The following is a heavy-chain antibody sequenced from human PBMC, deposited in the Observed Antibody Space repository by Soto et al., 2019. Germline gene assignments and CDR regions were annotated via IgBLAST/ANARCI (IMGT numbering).Heavy chain of an antibody. CDR2: IYTSGST. J-gene: IGHJ3*02. D-gene: IGHD5-12*01. V-gene: IGHV4-4*07. CDR1: GGSISSYY. Sequence: SETLSLTCTVSGGSISSYYWSWIRQPAGKGLEWIGRIYTSGSTNYNPSLKSRVTMSVDTSKNQFSLKLSSVTTADTAVYYCAREGGDGYNEDAFDIWGQGTMVTVSS. CDR3: AREGGDGYNEDAFDI.